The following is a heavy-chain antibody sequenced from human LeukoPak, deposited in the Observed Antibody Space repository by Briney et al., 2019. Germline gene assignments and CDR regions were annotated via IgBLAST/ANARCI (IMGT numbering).Heavy chain of an antibody. J-gene: IGHJ6*02. CDR1: GFAFSSHW. CDR2: VNRDGSET. V-gene: IGHV3-7*03. Sequence: GGSLRLSCAASGFAFSSHWMTWVRQVPGRGPEWVANVNRDGSETYYLDSVKGRFTISKDNAKNSLYLQMNSLRAEDTALYHCARNNGMDVWGQGTTVIVSS. CDR3: ARNNGMDV.